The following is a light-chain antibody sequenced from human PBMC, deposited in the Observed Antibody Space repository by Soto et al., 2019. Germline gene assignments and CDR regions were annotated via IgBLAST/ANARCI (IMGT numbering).Light chain of an antibody. CDR2: GTS. CDR3: QHLSGYPRT. Sequence: EIVLTQSPGTLSLSPGESATLSCRASQTVGSDYLAWYQQRPGQAPRLLIYGTSSRATGIPDRFSGSGSGTEFTLTISSLQPEDFATYYCQHLSGYPRTFGQGTKVEIK. J-gene: IGKJ1*01. CDR1: QTVGSDY. V-gene: IGKV3-20*01.